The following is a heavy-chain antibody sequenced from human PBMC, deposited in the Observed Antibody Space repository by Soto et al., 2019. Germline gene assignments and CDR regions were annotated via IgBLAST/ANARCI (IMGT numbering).Heavy chain of an antibody. CDR1: GATFSSYA. CDR2: IIPIFGTA. CDR3: ARERTDTAMVTSSLYYYYYGMDV. Sequence: GASVKVSCKASGATFSSYAISWVRQAPGQGLEWMGGIIPIFGTANYAQKFQGRVTITADKSTSTAYMELSSLRSEDTAVYYCARERTDTAMVTSSLYYYYYGMDVWGQGTTVTVSS. J-gene: IGHJ6*02. V-gene: IGHV1-69*06. D-gene: IGHD5-18*01.